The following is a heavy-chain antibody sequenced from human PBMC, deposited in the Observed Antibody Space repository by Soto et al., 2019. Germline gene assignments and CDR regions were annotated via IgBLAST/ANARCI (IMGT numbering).Heavy chain of an antibody. D-gene: IGHD4-17*01. Sequence: QVQLQESGPGLVKPSGTLSLTCAVSSGSISSSNWWSWVCQPPGKGLEWIGELYHSGSTNYNPSHKSRVTISVDKSKNQFSLKLSSVTAADTAVYYCARAATYDYGDYVPLRGYAFDIWGQGTMVTVSS. V-gene: IGHV4-4*02. CDR1: SGSISSSNW. CDR3: ARAATYDYGDYVPLRGYAFDI. CDR2: LYHSGST. J-gene: IGHJ3*02.